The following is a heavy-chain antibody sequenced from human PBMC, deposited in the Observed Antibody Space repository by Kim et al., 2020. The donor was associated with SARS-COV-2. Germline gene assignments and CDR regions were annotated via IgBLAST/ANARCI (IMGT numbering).Heavy chain of an antibody. CDR1: GFIFSNYW. V-gene: IGHV3-7*03. Sequence: GGSLRLSCAASGFIFSNYWMTWVRQAPGKGLEWVANINQDGSEKYYVDSLKGRFTISRDNAKSSLYLQINSLRVEDTALYYCATGNLAQILWDNYYGMDV. D-gene: IGHD1-7*01. CDR3: ATGNLAQILWDNYYGMDV. J-gene: IGHJ6*01. CDR2: INQDGSEK.